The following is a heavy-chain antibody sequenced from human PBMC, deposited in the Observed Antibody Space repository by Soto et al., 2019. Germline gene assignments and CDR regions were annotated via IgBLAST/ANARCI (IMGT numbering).Heavy chain of an antibody. D-gene: IGHD3-3*01. CDR3: AKDRRPVLRFLEWLLSGMDV. CDR1: GFTFSSYA. V-gene: IGHV3-23*01. Sequence: GGSLRLSCAASGFTFSSYAMSWVRQAPGKGLEWVSAISGSGGSTYYADSVKGRFTISRDNSKNTLYLQMNSLRAEDTAVYYCAKDRRPVLRFLEWLLSGMDVWGQGTTVTVSS. J-gene: IGHJ6*02. CDR2: ISGSGGST.